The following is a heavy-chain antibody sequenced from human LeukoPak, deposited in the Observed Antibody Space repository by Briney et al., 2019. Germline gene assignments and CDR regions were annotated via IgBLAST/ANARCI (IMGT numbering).Heavy chain of an antibody. CDR1: GGSISSYY. J-gene: IGHJ4*02. CDR3: ARHYYDSSGYPGGGLGYYFDY. V-gene: IGHV4-59*12. Sequence: PSETLSLTCTVSGGSISSYYWSWIRQPPGKGLEWIGYIYYSGSTNYNPSLKSRVTISVDTSKNQFSLKLSSVTAADTAVYYCARHYYDSSGYPGGGLGYYFDYWGQGTLVTVSS. CDR2: IYYSGST. D-gene: IGHD3-22*01.